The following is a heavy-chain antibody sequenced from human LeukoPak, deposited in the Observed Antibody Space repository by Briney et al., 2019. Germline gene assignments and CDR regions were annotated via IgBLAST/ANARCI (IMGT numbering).Heavy chain of an antibody. CDR1: GFTFRSYD. Sequence: PGGSLRLSCAASGFTFRSYDMHWVRQAPGKGLEWVSLSSSSGSINYYADSVKGRFTVSRDNAKNSVYLQMNGLRAEDTAVYYCAREALFGVVDYFDYWGQGTLVSVSS. V-gene: IGHV3-48*03. CDR3: AREALFGVVDYFDY. J-gene: IGHJ4*02. CDR2: SSSSGSIN. D-gene: IGHD3-3*01.